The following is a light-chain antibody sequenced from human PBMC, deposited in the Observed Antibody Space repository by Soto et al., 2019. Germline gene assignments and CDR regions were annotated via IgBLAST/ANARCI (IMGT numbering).Light chain of an antibody. V-gene: IGKV3-11*01. CDR2: DAS. J-gene: IGKJ5*01. CDR3: QQRSNWPT. CDR1: QNTRNY. Sequence: EILLTQSPATLSVSPGERATLSWRASQNTRNYSIWYQQKPGQAPRLLIYDASNRATGIPARFSGSGSGTEFTLTISRIEPEDFAVYYCQQRSNWPTFGHGTRLEIK.